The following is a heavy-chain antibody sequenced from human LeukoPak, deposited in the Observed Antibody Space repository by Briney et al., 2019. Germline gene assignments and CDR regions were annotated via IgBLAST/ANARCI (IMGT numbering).Heavy chain of an antibody. CDR1: GFTFSNYV. D-gene: IGHD3-9*01. Sequence: GGSLRLSCAASGFTFSNYVMNWVRQAPGKGLEWVSGISGSDGSTSYADSVKGRFTISRDNPKNTLYLQMNSLRAEDTAVYYCAKLLDSTAYYNGHWGQGILVTVSS. CDR3: AKLLDSTAYYNGH. CDR2: ISGSDGST. V-gene: IGHV3-23*01. J-gene: IGHJ4*02.